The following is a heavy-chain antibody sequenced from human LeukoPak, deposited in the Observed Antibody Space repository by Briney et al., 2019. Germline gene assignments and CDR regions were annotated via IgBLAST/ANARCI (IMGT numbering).Heavy chain of an antibody. CDR3: ARDSSGQYYFDY. D-gene: IGHD6-19*01. J-gene: IGHJ4*02. V-gene: IGHV3-33*08. CDR1: GFTFSSYW. Sequence: GGSLRLSCAASGFTFSSYWMSWVRQAPGEGLAWVALVWYDGSSQYYADSVKGRFTISRDNSKNTLYLQMNSLRAEDTAVYYCARDSSGQYYFDYWGQGTSVTVSS. CDR2: VWYDGSSQ.